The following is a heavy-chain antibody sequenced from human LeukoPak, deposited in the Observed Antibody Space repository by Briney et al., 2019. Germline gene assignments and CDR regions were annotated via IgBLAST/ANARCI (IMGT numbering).Heavy chain of an antibody. CDR3: ERHSWGLPPAEYFQH. CDR1: GGSISSSTYY. Sequence: PSETLSLTCNVSGGSISSSTYYWGWHRHPPGKGLEWIGSIYNSGSTYYNPSLKSRVTIAIDTSKNQFSLKLSSVTAADTAVYYCERHSWGLPPAEYFQHWGQGTLVTVSS. CDR2: IYNSGST. V-gene: IGHV4-39*01. J-gene: IGHJ1*01. D-gene: IGHD3-16*01.